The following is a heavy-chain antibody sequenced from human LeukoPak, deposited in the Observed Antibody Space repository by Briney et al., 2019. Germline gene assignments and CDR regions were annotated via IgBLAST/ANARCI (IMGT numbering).Heavy chain of an antibody. CDR1: GGSISSGDYY. CDR2: IYYSGST. CDR3: ARDEGANWFDP. Sequence: PSETLSLTCTVSGGSISSGDYYWSWIRQPPGKGLEWIGYIYYSGSTYYNPSLKSRVTISVDTSKNQFSLKLSSVTAADTAVYHCARDEGANWFDPGGQGTLVTVSS. J-gene: IGHJ5*02. D-gene: IGHD4/OR15-4a*01. V-gene: IGHV4-30-4*01.